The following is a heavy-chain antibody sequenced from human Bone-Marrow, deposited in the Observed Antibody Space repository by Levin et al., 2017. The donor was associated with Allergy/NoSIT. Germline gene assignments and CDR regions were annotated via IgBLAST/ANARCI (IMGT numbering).Heavy chain of an antibody. D-gene: IGHD3-22*01. CDR2: IYYSGRT. Sequence: SETLSLTCSVSSVSMSTSSDYWGWIRQPAGKGLEWIGSIYYSGRTYYNPSLRSRVTISLDTSKSQFSLNLGSVTAADTAVYYCARQGSGAYYVLWGQGTLVTVSS. CDR1: SVSMSTSSDY. CDR3: ARQGSGAYYVL. J-gene: IGHJ4*02. V-gene: IGHV4-39*01.